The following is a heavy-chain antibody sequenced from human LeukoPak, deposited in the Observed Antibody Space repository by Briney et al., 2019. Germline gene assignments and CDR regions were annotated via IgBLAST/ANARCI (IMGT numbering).Heavy chain of an antibody. J-gene: IGHJ4*02. V-gene: IGHV3-7*04. CDR1: GFTFSFYR. CDR3: ARDEHQYYSESSGRFDF. D-gene: IGHD3-22*01. Sequence: GGSLRLSCVASGFTFSFYRMAWVRQAPGKGLEWVANIKQDGSEKYYVDSARGRFTISRDNAKNSLYLQMNGLRAEDTAVYYCARDEHQYYSESSGRFDFWGQGVLVTVSS. CDR2: IKQDGSEK.